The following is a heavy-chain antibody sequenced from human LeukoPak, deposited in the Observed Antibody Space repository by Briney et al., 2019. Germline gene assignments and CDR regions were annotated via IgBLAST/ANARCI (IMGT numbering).Heavy chain of an antibody. D-gene: IGHD1-26*01. V-gene: IGHV3-30*18. CDR1: GFTFSSYG. J-gene: IGHJ6*02. Sequence: GRSLRLSCAASGFTFSSYGMHWVRQAPGKGLEWVAVISYDGSNKYYADSVKGRFTISRDNSKNTLYLQMNSLRAKDTAVYYCAKVGATPHARYYYYYYGMDVWGQGTTVTVSS. CDR3: AKVGATPHARYYYYYYGMDV. CDR2: ISYDGSNK.